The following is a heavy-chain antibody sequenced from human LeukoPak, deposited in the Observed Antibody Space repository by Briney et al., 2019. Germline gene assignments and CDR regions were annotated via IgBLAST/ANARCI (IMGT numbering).Heavy chain of an antibody. V-gene: IGHV3-30*02. D-gene: IGHD1-20*01. CDR1: GFSFSAYW. CDR3: AKDPTASSPYNWIRYYFDY. J-gene: IGHJ4*02. Sequence: PGGSLRLSCAVSGFSFSAYWMNWVRRAPGKGLEWVAFIRYDGSNKYYADSVKGRFTISRDNSKNTLYLQMNSLRAEDTAVYYCAKDPTASSPYNWIRYYFDYWGQGTLVTVSS. CDR2: IRYDGSNK.